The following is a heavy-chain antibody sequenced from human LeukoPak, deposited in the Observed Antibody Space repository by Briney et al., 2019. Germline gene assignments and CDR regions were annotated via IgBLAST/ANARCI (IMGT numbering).Heavy chain of an antibody. CDR3: ANLPL. CDR1: GFTFSNYG. Sequence: GGTLRLSCATWGFTFSNYGMLWVRQAPGKGLEGVAVISYDGSNKYYADSVKGRFTISRDNSKNTLYLQMNSLRPEVAAVYYCANLPLWGQGTLVTVSS. CDR2: ISYDGSNK. J-gene: IGHJ4*02. V-gene: IGHV3-30*18.